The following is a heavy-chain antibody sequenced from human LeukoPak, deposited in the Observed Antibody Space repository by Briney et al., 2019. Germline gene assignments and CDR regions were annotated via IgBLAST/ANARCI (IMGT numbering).Heavy chain of an antibody. D-gene: IGHD3-3*01. Sequence: SVKVSCKASGGTFSSYAISWVRQAPGQGLEWMGRIIPILGIANYAQKFQGRVTITADESTSTAYMELSSLRSEDTAVYYCARGGITIFGVVPAPAFDIWGQGTMVTVSS. CDR1: GGTFSSYA. CDR3: ARGGITIFGVVPAPAFDI. J-gene: IGHJ3*02. V-gene: IGHV1-69*04. CDR2: IIPILGIA.